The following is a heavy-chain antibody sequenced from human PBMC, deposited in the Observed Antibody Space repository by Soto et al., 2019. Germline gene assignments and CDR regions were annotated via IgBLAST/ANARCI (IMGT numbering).Heavy chain of an antibody. V-gene: IGHV1-18*01. Sequence: VASVKVSCKASGYTFTSYGISWVRQAPGQGLEWMGWISAYNGNTNYAQKLQGRVTMTTDTPTSTAYMELRSLRSDDTAVYYCARSVGLDDSSGYEAATQLIFDYWGQGTLVTVSS. CDR2: ISAYNGNT. CDR1: GYTFTSYG. J-gene: IGHJ4*02. CDR3: ARSVGLDDSSGYEAATQLIFDY. D-gene: IGHD3-22*01.